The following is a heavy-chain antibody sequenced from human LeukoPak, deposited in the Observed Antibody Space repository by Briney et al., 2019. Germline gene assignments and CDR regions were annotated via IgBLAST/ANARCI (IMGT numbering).Heavy chain of an antibody. D-gene: IGHD3-22*01. CDR1: GGSFSGYY. CDR2: INHSGST. V-gene: IGHV4-34*01. J-gene: IGHJ4*02. CDR3: ARGRAYYDSSGYYSGDY. Sequence: PSETLSLTCAVYGGSFSGYYWSWIRQPPGKGLERIGEINHSGSTNYNPSLKSRVTISVDTSKNQFSLKLSSVTAADTAVYYCARGRAYYDSSGYYSGDYWGQGTLVTVSS.